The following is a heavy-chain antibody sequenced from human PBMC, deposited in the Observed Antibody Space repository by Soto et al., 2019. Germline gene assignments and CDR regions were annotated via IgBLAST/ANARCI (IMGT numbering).Heavy chain of an antibody. CDR3: ARFKLGDDY. CDR1: GGTFSNST. J-gene: IGHJ4*02. D-gene: IGHD5-12*01. V-gene: IGHV1-69*02. CDR2: LIPILGLA. Sequence: QVQLVQSGAEVRKPGSSVKVSCQASGGTFSNSTVTWVRQAPGQGLEWMGRLIPILGLANYAQKFRGRLTITADKSTTTAYMELRSLRSEHTAIYYCARFKLGDDYWGQGTLVTVSS.